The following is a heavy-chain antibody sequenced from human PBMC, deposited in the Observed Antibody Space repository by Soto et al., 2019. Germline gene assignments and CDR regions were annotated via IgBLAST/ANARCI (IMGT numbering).Heavy chain of an antibody. J-gene: IGHJ4*02. Sequence: GGSLRLSCAASGFTFSSYAMAWVRQTPGEGLQWVSSLTGSGNSVYYADSVRGRFTISRDNSRNTLYLEMNILRAEDTAVYYCAKYLLPTVPYFDYWGQGSLVTVSS. V-gene: IGHV3-23*01. D-gene: IGHD4-17*01. CDR3: AKYLLPTVPYFDY. CDR2: LTGSGNSV. CDR1: GFTFSSYA.